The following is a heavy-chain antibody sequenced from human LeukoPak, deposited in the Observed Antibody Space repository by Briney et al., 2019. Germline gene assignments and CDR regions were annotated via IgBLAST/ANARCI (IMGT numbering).Heavy chain of an antibody. CDR2: IRYDGSNE. CDR1: GFTFSSYG. CDR3: AKDFQGYCTSTSCWFDT. D-gene: IGHD2-2*01. V-gene: IGHV3-30*02. J-gene: IGHJ5*02. Sequence: GGSLRLSCAASGFTFSSYGMHWVRQAPGQGLEWVAFIRYDGSNEYYADSVKGRFTISRDNSKNTLYLQMNGLRAEDTAVYYCAKDFQGYCTSTSCWFDTWGQGTLVTVSS.